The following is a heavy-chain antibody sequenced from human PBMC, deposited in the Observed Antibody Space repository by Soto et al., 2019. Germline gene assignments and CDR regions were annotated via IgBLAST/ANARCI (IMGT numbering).Heavy chain of an antibody. CDR1: GFTFSSYS. D-gene: IGHD2-21*01. Sequence: EVQLVESGGGLVKPGGSLRLSCAASGFTFSSYSMNWVRQAPGKGLEWVSTISSRNNDMYYVDSVKGRFTNPRDNARNSVELQMNSLRADDTAVYYCARDVNGGFCGAWGQGTLVTVSS. V-gene: IGHV3-21*01. J-gene: IGHJ5*02. CDR2: ISSRNNDM. CDR3: ARDVNGGFCGA.